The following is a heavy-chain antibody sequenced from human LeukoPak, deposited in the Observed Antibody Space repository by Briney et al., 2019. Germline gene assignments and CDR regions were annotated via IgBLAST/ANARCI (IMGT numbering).Heavy chain of an antibody. D-gene: IGHD1-26*01. CDR3: ARCGSYSFDNIFCAFDI. J-gene: IGHJ3*02. V-gene: IGHV5-51*01. CDR2: IYPGDSDT. CDR1: GYSFTSYW. Sequence: GESLKISCKGSGYSFTSYWIGWVRQLPGKGLEWMGIIYPGDSDTRYSPSFQGQVTISADKSISTAYLQWSSLKASDTAMYYCARCGSYSFDNIFCAFDIWGQGTMVTVSS.